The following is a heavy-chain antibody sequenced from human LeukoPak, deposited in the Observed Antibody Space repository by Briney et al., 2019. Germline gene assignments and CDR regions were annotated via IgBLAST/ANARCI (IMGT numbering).Heavy chain of an antibody. Sequence: PGGSLRLSCTASGFTFSSYWMSWVRQAPGKGLEWVANIKQDGSEKYYVDSVKGRFTISRDNSKNTLYLEMNSLRAEDTAVYYCARETGGSGSHFDYWGQGTLVTVSS. V-gene: IGHV3-7*03. CDR1: GFTFSSYW. J-gene: IGHJ4*02. D-gene: IGHD3-10*01. CDR3: ARETGGSGSHFDY. CDR2: IKQDGSEK.